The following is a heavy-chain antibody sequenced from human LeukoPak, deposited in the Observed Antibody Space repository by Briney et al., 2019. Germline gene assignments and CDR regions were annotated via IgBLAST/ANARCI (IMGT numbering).Heavy chain of an antibody. CDR2: INHSGST. J-gene: IGHJ4*02. CDR1: GGSFSGYY. V-gene: IGHV4-34*01. CDR3: ARGSLFGSGSYYLYFDY. Sequence: SETLSLTCAVYGGSFSGYYWSWIRQPPGKGLEWIGEINHSGSTNYNPSLKSRVTISVDTSKNQFSLKLSSVTAADTAVYYCARGSLFGSGSYYLYFDYWGQGTLVTVSS. D-gene: IGHD3-10*01.